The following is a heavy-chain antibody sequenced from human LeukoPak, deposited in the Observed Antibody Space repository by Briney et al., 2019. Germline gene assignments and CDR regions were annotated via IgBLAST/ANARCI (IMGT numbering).Heavy chain of an antibody. Sequence: SETLSLTCAVYGGSFSGYYWSWIRQPPGKGLEWIGEINHSGSTNYNPSPKSRVTISVDTSKNQFSLKLSSVTAADTAVYYCARPGVQLWTRGWFDPWGQGTLVTVSS. CDR2: INHSGST. CDR3: ARPGVQLWTRGWFDP. J-gene: IGHJ5*02. V-gene: IGHV4-34*01. D-gene: IGHD5-18*01. CDR1: GGSFSGYY.